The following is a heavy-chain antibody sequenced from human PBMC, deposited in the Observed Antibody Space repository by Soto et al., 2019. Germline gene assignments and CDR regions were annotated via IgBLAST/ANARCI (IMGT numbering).Heavy chain of an antibody. D-gene: IGHD5-18*01. Sequence: VASVKVSCKASGGTFSSYAISWVRQAPGQGLEWMGGIIPIFGTANYAQKFQGRVTITADESTSTAYMELSSLRSEDTAVYYCARGYSYGYGYYFDYWGQGTLVTVSS. CDR2: IIPIFGTA. V-gene: IGHV1-69*13. J-gene: IGHJ4*02. CDR3: ARGYSYGYGYYFDY. CDR1: GGTFSSYA.